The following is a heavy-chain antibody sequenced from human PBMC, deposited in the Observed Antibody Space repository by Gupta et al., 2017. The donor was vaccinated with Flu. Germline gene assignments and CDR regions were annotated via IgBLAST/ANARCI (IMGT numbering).Heavy chain of an antibody. CDR2: IHESGRT. D-gene: IGHD3-22*01. V-gene: IGHV4-34*02. J-gene: IGHJ4*02. Sequence: QVQLQQWGAGLVKPPETLSLTCGVYGGSFSGYSWSWLRQPPGKGLEWIGQIHESGRTNYNPSLKSRVTIWVDTSKKQFSLELSSVTAADTAVYDCASLDHDSSSEYSIDWGQGTLVTVSS. CDR3: ASLDHDSSSEYSID. CDR1: GGSFSGYS.